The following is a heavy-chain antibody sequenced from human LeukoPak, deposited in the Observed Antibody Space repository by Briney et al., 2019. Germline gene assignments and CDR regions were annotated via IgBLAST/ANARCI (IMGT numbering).Heavy chain of an antibody. V-gene: IGHV4-59*11. CDR3: ARVMGDLASLYHMDV. J-gene: IGHJ6*03. D-gene: IGHD3-16*01. Sequence: PSETLSLNCAVSGGSISGPYWSWVRQPPGKGLEWIGDVYYSGSTHQNPSLRSRVTISVDTSKNQFSLKLRSVTAADTAVYYCARVMGDLASLYHMDVWGKGTTVTVFS. CDR2: VYYSGST. CDR1: GGSISGPY.